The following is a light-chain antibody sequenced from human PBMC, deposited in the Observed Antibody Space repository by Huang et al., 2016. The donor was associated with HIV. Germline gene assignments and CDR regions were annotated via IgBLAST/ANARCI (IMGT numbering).Light chain of an antibody. CDR2: WAS. CDR1: RSILYSSNGQNY. CDR3: QQYYISPRT. V-gene: IGKV4-1*01. Sequence: DIVITQSPDYLPVSLGARATINCKSSRSILYSSNGQNYLAWYQQKPGQPPRLLIYWASTRASGVSDRFSGSGSGTDFTLTISSLQAEDVAVYHCQQYYISPRTFGPGTKVDIK. J-gene: IGKJ3*01.